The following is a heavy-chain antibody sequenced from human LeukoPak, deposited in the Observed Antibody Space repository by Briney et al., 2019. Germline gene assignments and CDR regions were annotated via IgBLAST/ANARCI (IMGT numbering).Heavy chain of an antibody. V-gene: IGHV1-8*01. Sequence: ASVKVSCKASGYTFTSYDINWVRQATGQGLEWMGWMNTNSGNTGYAQKFQGRVTMTRNTSISTAYMELSSLRSEDTAVYYCARRRPAYCSSTSCRHNWFDPWGQGTLVTVSS. CDR1: GYTFTSYD. D-gene: IGHD2-2*01. CDR2: MNTNSGNT. J-gene: IGHJ5*02. CDR3: ARRRPAYCSSTSCRHNWFDP.